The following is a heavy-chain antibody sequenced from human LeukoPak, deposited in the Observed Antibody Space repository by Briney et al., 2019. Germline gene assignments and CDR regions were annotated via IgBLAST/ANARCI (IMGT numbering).Heavy chain of an antibody. CDR1: GGSFSGYY. J-gene: IGHJ4*02. CDR3: ARGRKYYDSSGYYFDY. D-gene: IGHD3-22*01. CDR2: INHSGST. V-gene: IGHV4-34*01. Sequence: SETLSLTCAVYGGSFSGYYWSWIRQPPGKGLEWIGEINHSGSTNYNPSLKSRVTISVDTSKNQFSLKLSSVTAADTAVYYYARGRKYYDSSGYYFDYWGQGTLVTVSS.